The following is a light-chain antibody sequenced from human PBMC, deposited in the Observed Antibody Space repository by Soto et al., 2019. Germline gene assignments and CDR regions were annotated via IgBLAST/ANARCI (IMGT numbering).Light chain of an antibody. CDR2: EVS. Sequence: QSALTQPASVSGSRGQSITISCTGTSSDVGGYNYVSRYQQHPGKVPKLIIYEVSNRPPGVSNRFPGSKSGNTASLTISGLQAEDEADFYCSSYTTSSTLLFGGGTKLAVL. CDR1: SSDVGGYNY. J-gene: IGLJ2*01. CDR3: SSYTTSSTLL. V-gene: IGLV2-14*01.